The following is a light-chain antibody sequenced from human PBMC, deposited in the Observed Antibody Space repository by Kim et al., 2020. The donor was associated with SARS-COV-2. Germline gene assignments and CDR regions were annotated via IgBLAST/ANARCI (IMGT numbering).Light chain of an antibody. CDR1: SLRSYY. CDR3: NSRDSSGNHYV. Sequence: ALGQTVRITCQGDSLRSYYASCYQQKPGQDPVLVIYGKNNRPSGIPDRFSGSSSGNTAALTITGAQAEDEADYYCNSRDSSGNHYVFGTGTKVTVL. V-gene: IGLV3-19*01. J-gene: IGLJ1*01. CDR2: GKN.